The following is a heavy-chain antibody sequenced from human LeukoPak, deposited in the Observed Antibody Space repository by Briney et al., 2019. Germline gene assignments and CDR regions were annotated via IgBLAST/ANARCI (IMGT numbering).Heavy chain of an antibody. CDR1: GFTFSSYW. Sequence: PGGSLRLSCAASGFTFSSYWMSWVRQAPGKGLEWVANIKQDGSEKYYVDSVKGRFTISRDNAKNSLYLQMNSLRAEDTAVYYCARDRSSGLSDAFDIWGQGTMVTVSS. J-gene: IGHJ3*02. CDR2: IKQDGSEK. V-gene: IGHV3-7*01. CDR3: ARDRSSGLSDAFDI. D-gene: IGHD3-22*01.